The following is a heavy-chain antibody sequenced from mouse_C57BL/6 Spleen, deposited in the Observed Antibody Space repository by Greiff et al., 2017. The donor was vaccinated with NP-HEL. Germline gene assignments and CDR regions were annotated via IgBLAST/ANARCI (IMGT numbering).Heavy chain of an antibody. CDR3: TTRYEYDRGAD. CDR1: GFNIKDDY. J-gene: IGHJ4*01. D-gene: IGHD2-4*01. Sequence: EVQLQQSGAELVRPGASVKLSCTASGFNIKDDYMHWVKQRPEQGLEWIGWIDPENGDTEYASKFQGKATITADTSSNTAYLQLSSLTSEDTAVYYCTTRYEYDRGADWGQGTSVTVSS. CDR2: IDPENGDT. V-gene: IGHV14-4*01.